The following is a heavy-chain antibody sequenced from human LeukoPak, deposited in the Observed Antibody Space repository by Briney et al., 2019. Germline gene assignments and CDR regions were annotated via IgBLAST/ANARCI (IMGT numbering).Heavy chain of an antibody. CDR2: ISGSGDST. D-gene: IGHD6-13*01. Sequence: TGGSLRLSCAASGFTFSSYWMNWARQAPGKGLEWVSAISGSGDSTYYGDSVKGRFTISRDNSKNTLYLQMNSLRAEDTAVYYCAKTRPLDSSSWSHGDYWGQGTLVTVSS. V-gene: IGHV3-23*01. J-gene: IGHJ4*02. CDR3: AKTRPLDSSSWSHGDY. CDR1: GFTFSSYW.